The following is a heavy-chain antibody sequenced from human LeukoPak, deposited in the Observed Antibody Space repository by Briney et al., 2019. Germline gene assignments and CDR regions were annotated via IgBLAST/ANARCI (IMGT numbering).Heavy chain of an antibody. CDR1: GYTFTDYY. J-gene: IGHJ4*02. D-gene: IGHD6-19*01. Sequence: ASVKVSCKASGYTFTDYYIHWMRQAPGQGLEWMGWINPNSGGTEYAQNSQGRVTVTRDTSINTVYMELSRLIIDDTAVYYCARGSSVAVASMPDYYFDYWGQGTLVTVSS. V-gene: IGHV1-2*02. CDR2: INPNSGGT. CDR3: ARGSSVAVASMPDYYFDY.